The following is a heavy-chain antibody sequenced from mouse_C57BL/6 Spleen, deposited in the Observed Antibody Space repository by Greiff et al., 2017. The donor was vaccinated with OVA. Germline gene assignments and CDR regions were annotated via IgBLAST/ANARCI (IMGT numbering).Heavy chain of an antibody. V-gene: IGHV1-64*01. CDR1: GYTFTSYW. J-gene: IGHJ2*01. D-gene: IGHD1-1*01. CDR2: IHPNSGST. Sequence: VQLQQPGAELVKPGASVKLSCKASGYTFTSYWMHWVKQRPGQGLEWIGMIHPNSGSTNYNEKFKSKATLTVDKSSSTAYMQLSSLTSEDSAVYDCARDYGSSSYYFDYWGQGTTLTVSS. CDR3: ARDYGSSSYYFDY.